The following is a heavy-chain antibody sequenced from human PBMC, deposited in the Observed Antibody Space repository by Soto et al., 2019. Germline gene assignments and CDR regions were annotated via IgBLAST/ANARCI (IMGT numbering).Heavy chain of an antibody. V-gene: IGHV3-74*01. CDR1: GFTFSRYV. CDR2: ITSDGTST. D-gene: IGHD3-16*01. CDR3: RVWIGEVSTDY. Sequence: EVQLVESGGGLIQPGGSLRLSCAASGFTFSRYVMNWVRHTPGKGLEWVSRITSDGTSTTYADSVKGRFTISRDNARIKLYLQMHSLGAADTDLFCWRVWIGEVSTDYLAQGPLVNASS. J-gene: IGHJ4*02.